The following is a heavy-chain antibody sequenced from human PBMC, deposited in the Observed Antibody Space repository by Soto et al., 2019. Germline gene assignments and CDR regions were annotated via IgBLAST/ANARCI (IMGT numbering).Heavy chain of an antibody. CDR2: IKQDGSEK. CDR1: GFTFSSYW. CDR3: ARDHLWVAVECPFDY. D-gene: IGHD6-19*01. Sequence: LRLSCAASGFTFSSYWMHWVRQAPGKGLEWVANIKQDGSEKYYVDSVKGRFTISRDNAKNSLYLQMNSLRAEDTAVYYCARDHLWVAVECPFDYWGQGTLVTVSS. V-gene: IGHV3-7*01. J-gene: IGHJ4*02.